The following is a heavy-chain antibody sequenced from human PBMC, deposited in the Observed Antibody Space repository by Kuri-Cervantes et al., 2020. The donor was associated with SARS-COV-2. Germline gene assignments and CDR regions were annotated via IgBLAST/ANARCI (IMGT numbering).Heavy chain of an antibody. Sequence: SETLSLTCAVSGGSISSSNWWSWVRQPPGKGLEWIGEIYHSGSTNYNPSLKSRVTISVDTSKNQFSLKLSSVTAADTAVYYCARLFRGDFDYWGQGTLVTVSS. CDR2: IYHSGST. CDR3: ARLFRGDFDY. D-gene: IGHD3-16*01. V-gene: IGHV4-4*02. J-gene: IGHJ4*02. CDR1: GGSISSSNW.